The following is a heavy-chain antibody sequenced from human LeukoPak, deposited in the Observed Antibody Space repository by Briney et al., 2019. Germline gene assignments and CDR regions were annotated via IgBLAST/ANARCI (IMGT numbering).Heavy chain of an antibody. J-gene: IGHJ4*02. CDR2: INHSGST. CDR3: AREVLVGATSNRLFDY. CDR1: GGSFSGYY. D-gene: IGHD1-26*01. V-gene: IGHV4-34*01. Sequence: SETLSLTCAVYGGSFSGYYWSWIRQPPGKGLEWIGEINHSGSTYYNPSLKSRVTISVDTSKNQFSLKLSSVTAADTAVYYCAREVLVGATSNRLFDYWGQGTLVTVSS.